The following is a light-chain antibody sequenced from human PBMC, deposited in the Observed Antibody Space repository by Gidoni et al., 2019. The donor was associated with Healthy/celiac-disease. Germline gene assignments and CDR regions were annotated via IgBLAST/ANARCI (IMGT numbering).Light chain of an antibody. V-gene: IGKV3-15*01. Sequence: EIVMTQSPATLSVSPGERATLSCRASQSVSSNLAWYQQKPGQAPRLLIYGASTRAPGIPARFSGSGSGTEFSLTISSLQSEDFAVYYCQQYNNWTPLTFXGXTKVEIK. CDR3: QQYNNWTPLT. J-gene: IGKJ4*01. CDR2: GAS. CDR1: QSVSSN.